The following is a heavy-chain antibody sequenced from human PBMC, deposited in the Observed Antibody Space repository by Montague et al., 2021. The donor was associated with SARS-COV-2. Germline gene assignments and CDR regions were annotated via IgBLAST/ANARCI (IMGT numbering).Heavy chain of an antibody. V-gene: IGHV6-1*01. J-gene: IGHJ4*02. Sequence: RAISGDSASSNLATWNWIRQSPSRGLEWLGRTYYRSKWYNDYAESVKSRITIDPDTSKHQFSLHLNSVTPEDTAVYYCARIPVGSKYYFDFWGQGTLVTVSS. CDR3: ARIPVGSKYYFDF. D-gene: IGHD2-2*01. CDR1: GDSASSNLAT. CDR2: TYYRSKWYN.